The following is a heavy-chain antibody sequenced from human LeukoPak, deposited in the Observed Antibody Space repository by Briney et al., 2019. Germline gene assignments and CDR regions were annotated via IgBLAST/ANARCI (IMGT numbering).Heavy chain of an antibody. CDR3: ARHGSGWDFDY. Sequence: GGSLRLSCAASGFTFSDYYMSWIRQAPGKGLEWVSYIISSGTTIYYADSVKGRFTISRDNAKNSLYLQMNSLRAEDTAVYYRARHGSGWDFDYWGQGTLVTVSS. V-gene: IGHV3-11*04. CDR2: IISSGTTI. J-gene: IGHJ4*02. CDR1: GFTFSDYY. D-gene: IGHD6-19*01.